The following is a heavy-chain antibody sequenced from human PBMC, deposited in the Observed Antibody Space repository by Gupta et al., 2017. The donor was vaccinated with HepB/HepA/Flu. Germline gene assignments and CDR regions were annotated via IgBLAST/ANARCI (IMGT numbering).Heavy chain of an antibody. Sequence: QVQLQQWGAGLLKPSATLSLTCAVYGGSFSGYYWSWILLPPGKGLEWIGEINHSGSTNYNPSLKSRVTISVDTSKNQFSLKLSSVTAADTAVYYCARTPDHQHLTSWGWFDPWGQGTLVTVSS. CDR1: GGSFSGYY. D-gene: IGHD3-16*01. CDR3: ARTPDHQHLTSWGWFDP. J-gene: IGHJ5*02. V-gene: IGHV4-34*01. CDR2: INHSGST.